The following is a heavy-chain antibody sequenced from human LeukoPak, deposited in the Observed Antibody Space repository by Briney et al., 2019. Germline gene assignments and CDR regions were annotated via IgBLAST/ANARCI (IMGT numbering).Heavy chain of an antibody. Sequence: GASVKVSCKASGYTFTGYDMHWVRQAPGQGLEWMGWINPNSGGTNYAQKFQGRVTMTRDTSISTAYMELSRLRSDDTAVYYCARDEMTTPTTLAWVWFDPWGQGTLVTVSS. J-gene: IGHJ5*02. D-gene: IGHD4-17*01. V-gene: IGHV1-2*02. CDR1: GYTFTGYD. CDR3: ARDEMTTPTTLAWVWFDP. CDR2: INPNSGGT.